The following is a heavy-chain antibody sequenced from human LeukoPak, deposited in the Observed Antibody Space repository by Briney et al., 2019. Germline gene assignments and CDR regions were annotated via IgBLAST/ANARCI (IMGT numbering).Heavy chain of an antibody. CDR2: IRAEGHRT. V-gene: IGHV3-23*01. D-gene: IGHD6-19*01. J-gene: IGHJ5*02. CDR1: GSSFTSCS. CDR3: GKDGNCHDTVCPTKLVMAGYACP. Sequence: GGSLRLSCRASGSSFTSCSLSGVRQAPGKGLEWVSVIRAEGHRTYYADSVKGRFTISRDNSNNMLYLQMNSLRAEDTAIYYCGKDGNCHDTVCPTKLVMAGYACPWGQGTLVTVSS.